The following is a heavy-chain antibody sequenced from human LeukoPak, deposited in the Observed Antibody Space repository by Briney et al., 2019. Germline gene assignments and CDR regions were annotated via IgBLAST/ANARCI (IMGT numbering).Heavy chain of an antibody. CDR2: INPNSGGT. J-gene: IGHJ3*02. CDR3: ARDQQLVLAFDI. CDR1: GYTFTGYY. D-gene: IGHD6-13*01. V-gene: IGHV1-2*02. Sequence: ASVKVSCKASGYTFTGYYMHWVRQAPGQGLEWMGWINPNSGGTNYAQKFQGRVTMTRDTSISTAYMELSRLRPDDTAVYYCARDQQLVLAFDIWGQGTMVTVSS.